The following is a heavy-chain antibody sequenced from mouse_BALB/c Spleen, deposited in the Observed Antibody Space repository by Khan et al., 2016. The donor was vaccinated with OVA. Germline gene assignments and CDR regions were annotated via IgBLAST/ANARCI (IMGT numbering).Heavy chain of an antibody. J-gene: IGHJ4*01. CDR3: ARSLLRYAMDY. D-gene: IGHD1-1*01. Sequence: QVQLQQSGPELVKPGASVKISCKASGYAFSSSWMNWVKQRPGQGLEWIGRIYPGDGDTNYNGKFKGKATLTADKSSSTAYMQLSSLTSVDSAVYFCARSLLRYAMDYWGQGISVTVSS. V-gene: IGHV1-82*01. CDR1: GYAFSSSW. CDR2: IYPGDGDT.